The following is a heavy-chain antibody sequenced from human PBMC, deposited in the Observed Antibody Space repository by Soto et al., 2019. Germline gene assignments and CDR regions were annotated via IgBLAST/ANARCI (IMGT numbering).Heavy chain of an antibody. CDR1: GFTFSIND. CDR2: KSNDGNNK. J-gene: IGHJ4*02. D-gene: IGHD5-12*01. V-gene: IGHV3-30*03. Sequence: GGSLRLSCAASGFTFSINDMHWVRQAPGRGLEWVAVKSNDGNNKYYADSVKGRFTLSRDNSKNMVYLQMDSLTSEDTAVYYCARPSGQLGQYSALPDNWGQGTLVTVSS. CDR3: ARPSGQLGQYSALPDN.